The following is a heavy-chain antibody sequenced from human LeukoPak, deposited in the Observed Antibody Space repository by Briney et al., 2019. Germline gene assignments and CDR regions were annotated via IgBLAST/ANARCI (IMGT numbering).Heavy chain of an antibody. CDR2: ISSSSSYI. V-gene: IGHV3-21*01. CDR3: ARSRQPDILTGYPTSQDQILI. J-gene: IGHJ4*02. D-gene: IGHD3-9*01. Sequence: GGPLRLSCAASGFTFSSYSMNWVRQAPGKGLEWVSSISSSSSYIYYADSVKGRFTISRDNAKNSLYLQMNSLRAEDTAVYYCARSRQPDILTGYPTSQDQILIWGQGTLVTVSS. CDR1: GFTFSSYS.